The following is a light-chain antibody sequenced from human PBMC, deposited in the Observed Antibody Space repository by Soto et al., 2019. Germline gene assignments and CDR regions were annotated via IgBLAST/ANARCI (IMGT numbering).Light chain of an antibody. CDR2: EVT. J-gene: IGLJ3*02. Sequence: QSALAQPASVSGSPGQSITISCTGTDSDIGSYNYVSWYQQPPGKAPKLIIYEVTNRPSGVSDRFSGSKSANTASLTISGLQAGDEADYYCSSYTSGSMLFGGGTKVTVL. CDR3: SSYTSGSML. V-gene: IGLV2-14*03. CDR1: DSDIGSYNY.